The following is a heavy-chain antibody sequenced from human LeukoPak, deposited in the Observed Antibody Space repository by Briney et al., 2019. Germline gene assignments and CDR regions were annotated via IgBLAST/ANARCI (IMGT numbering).Heavy chain of an antibody. CDR3: AKGAVVVTEKVDY. CDR2: IRYDGSNK. J-gene: IGHJ4*02. D-gene: IGHD2-21*02. CDR1: GFTFSSYG. Sequence: GGSLRLSCAASGFTFSSYGMHWVRQAPGKGLEWVAFIRYDGSNKYYADSVKGRFTISRDNSKNTLYLQMNSLRAEDTAVYYCAKGAVVVTEKVDYWGQGTLVTVSS. V-gene: IGHV3-30*02.